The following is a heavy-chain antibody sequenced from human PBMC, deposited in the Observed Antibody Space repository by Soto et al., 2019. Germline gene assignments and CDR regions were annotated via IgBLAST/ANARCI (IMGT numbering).Heavy chain of an antibody. CDR3: ARLAAVFYAMDV. Sequence: EVQLVESGGGLIQPGGSLRLSCAASGFTVSSNYMSWVRQAPGKGLEWVSVIYNGGSTYYADSVKGRFTISRDNSKNTLYLQLNSLRGEDTAVYYCARLAAVFYAMDVWGQGTTVTVSS. CDR2: IYNGGST. V-gene: IGHV3-53*01. CDR1: GFTVSSNY. D-gene: IGHD6-19*01. J-gene: IGHJ6*02.